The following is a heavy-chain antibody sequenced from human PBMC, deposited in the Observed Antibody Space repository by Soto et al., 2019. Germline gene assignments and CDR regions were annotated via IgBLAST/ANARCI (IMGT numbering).Heavy chain of an antibody. CDR3: ARRGWEGGSSSWYRVFDY. D-gene: IGHD6-13*01. V-gene: IGHV3-30-3*01. Sequence: GGSLRLSCAASGFTFSSYAMHWVRQAPGKGLEWVAVISYDGSNKYYADSVKGRFTISRDNSKNTLYLQMNSLRAEDTAVYYCARRGWEGGSSSWYRVFDYWGQGTLVTVSS. CDR1: GFTFSSYA. CDR2: ISYDGSNK. J-gene: IGHJ4*02.